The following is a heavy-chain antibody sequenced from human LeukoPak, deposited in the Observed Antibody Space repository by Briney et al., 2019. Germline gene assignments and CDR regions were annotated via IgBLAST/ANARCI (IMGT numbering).Heavy chain of an antibody. CDR2: IIPIFGTA. Sequence: GASVKVSCKASGYTFTSYAMHWVRQAPGQRLEWMGGIIPIFGTANYAQKFQGRVTITADESTSTAYMELSSLRSEDTAVYYCARDTEWLNDAFDIWGQGTMVTVSS. CDR3: ARDTEWLNDAFDI. CDR1: GYTFTSYA. D-gene: IGHD5-24*01. J-gene: IGHJ3*02. V-gene: IGHV1-69*13.